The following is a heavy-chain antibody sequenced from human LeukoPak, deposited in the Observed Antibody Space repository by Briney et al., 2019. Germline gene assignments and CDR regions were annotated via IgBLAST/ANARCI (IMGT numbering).Heavy chain of an antibody. CDR1: GCSISSGWYY. CDR3: AREDVEYYYGMDV. D-gene: IGHD3-10*02. Sequence: PSQALSLTCTVSGCSISSGWYYWSWIRQHPGRGLEWIGYIYLRGSTYYNPPLKRRVYISVDTAKNQFPLKLSSVAGADTAVYYWAREDVEYYYGMDVWGQGTTVTVS. J-gene: IGHJ6*02. V-gene: IGHV4-31*03. CDR2: IYLRGST.